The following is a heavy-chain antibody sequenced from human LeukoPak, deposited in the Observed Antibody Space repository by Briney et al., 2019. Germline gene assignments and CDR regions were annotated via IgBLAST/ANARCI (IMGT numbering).Heavy chain of an antibody. D-gene: IGHD1-1*01. CDR1: GFIVSSNY. Sequence: GGSLRLSCAASGFIVSSNYIGWVRQAPGKGLEYVSVIYSGGNTYYGGSVKGRFTTSRDNSKNTIYLQMNSLRAEDTAVFYCARLVATTGRLYFDYWGQGNLVTVSS. CDR3: ARLVATTGRLYFDY. J-gene: IGHJ4*02. CDR2: IYSGGNT. V-gene: IGHV3-53*01.